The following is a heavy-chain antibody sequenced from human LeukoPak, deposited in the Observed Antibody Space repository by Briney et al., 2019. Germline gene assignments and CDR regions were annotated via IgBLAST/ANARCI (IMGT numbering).Heavy chain of an antibody. V-gene: IGHV3-7*03. J-gene: IGHJ6*02. Sequence: SGGSLRLSCAASGFTLSNHWMHWARQAPGKGLEWVASIIHNGDVNYYVDSVKGRFTISRDNAKNSLYLQMSNLRAEDTAVYFCARGGGLDVWGQGATVTVSS. D-gene: IGHD3-16*01. CDR2: IIHNGDVN. CDR1: GFTLSNHW. CDR3: ARGGGLDV.